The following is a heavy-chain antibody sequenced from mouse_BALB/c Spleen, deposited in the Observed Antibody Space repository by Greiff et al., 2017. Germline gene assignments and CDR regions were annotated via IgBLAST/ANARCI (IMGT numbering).Heavy chain of an antibody. D-gene: IGHD1-1*01. Sequence: EVQLVESGGGLVQPGGSRKLSCAASGFTFSSFGMHWVRQAPEKGLEWVAYISSGSSTIYYADTVKGRFTISRDNPKNTLFLQMTSLGSEDTAIYYCARSAYYHDAMAYWGQGTSVTV. CDR1: GFTFSSFG. CDR2: ISSGSSTI. V-gene: IGHV5-17*02. J-gene: IGHJ4*01. CDR3: ARSAYYHDAMAY.